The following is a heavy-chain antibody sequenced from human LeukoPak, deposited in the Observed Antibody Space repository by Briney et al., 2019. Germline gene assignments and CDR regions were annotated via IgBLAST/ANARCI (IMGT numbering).Heavy chain of an antibody. Sequence: PGGSLRLSCAASGFTFSSYAMSWVRQAPGKGLEWVSAISGSGGSTYYADSVKGRFTISRDNAKNSLYLQMNSLRAEDTAVYYCARDSRDYDFWSGTNYYYYYMDVWGKGTTVTVSS. D-gene: IGHD3-3*01. J-gene: IGHJ6*03. CDR2: ISGSGGST. CDR1: GFTFSSYA. CDR3: ARDSRDYDFWSGTNYYYYYMDV. V-gene: IGHV3-23*01.